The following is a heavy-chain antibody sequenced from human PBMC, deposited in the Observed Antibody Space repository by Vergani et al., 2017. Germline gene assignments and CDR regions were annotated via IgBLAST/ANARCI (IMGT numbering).Heavy chain of an antibody. Sequence: QVQLVQSGAEVKKPGSSVKVSCKASGGTFSSYAISWVRQAPGQGLEWMGGIIPIFGIANYAQKFQGRVTITADKSTSTPYMELSSLRSEDTAVYYCARDGWDGARITSARWFDPWGQGTLVTVSS. CDR2: IIPIFGIA. CDR1: GGTFSSYA. V-gene: IGHV1-69*17. J-gene: IGHJ5*02. CDR3: ARDGWDGARITSARWFDP. D-gene: IGHD3-10*01.